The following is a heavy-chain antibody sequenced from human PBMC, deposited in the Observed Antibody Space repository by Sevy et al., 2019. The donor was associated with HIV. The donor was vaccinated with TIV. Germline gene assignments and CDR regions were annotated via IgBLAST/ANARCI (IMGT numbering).Heavy chain of an antibody. CDR2: ISYDGSNK. CDR3: AKDRDRFGELYLLDY. V-gene: IGHV3-30*18. J-gene: IGHJ4*02. CDR1: GFTFSSYG. Sequence: GGSLRLSCAASGFTFSSYGMHWVRQAPGKGLEWVAVISYDGSNKYYADSVKGRFTISRDNSKNTLYLQMNSLRAEETAGYYCAKDRDRFGELYLLDYWGQGTLVTVSS. D-gene: IGHD3-10*01.